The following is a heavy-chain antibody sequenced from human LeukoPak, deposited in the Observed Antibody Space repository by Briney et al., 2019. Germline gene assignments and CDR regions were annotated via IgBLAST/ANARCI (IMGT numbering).Heavy chain of an antibody. CDR2: ISGYNGYT. CDR1: GYSFTTYG. V-gene: IGHV1-18*01. Sequence: ASVKVSCKASGYSFTTYGISWVRQAPGQGLEWMGWISGYNGYTDYAPKLQGRVTMTTDTSTSTAYMELRSLRSDDTAVYYCAXXXXXXXXXXPKYYSDYWGQGTLVTVSS. CDR3: AXXXXXXXXXXPKYYSDY. J-gene: IGHJ4*02.